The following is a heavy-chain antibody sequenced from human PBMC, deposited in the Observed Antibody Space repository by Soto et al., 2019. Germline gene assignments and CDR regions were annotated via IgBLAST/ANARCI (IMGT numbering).Heavy chain of an antibody. D-gene: IGHD2-21*02. CDR3: ASHNCGGDCYSWGGNAFDI. CDR2: IYHVGIT. V-gene: IGHV4-4*02. CDR1: GGSVSSTQW. J-gene: IGHJ3*02. Sequence: SETLSLTCAVSGGSVSSTQWWTWVRQAPGKGLEWLGDIYHVGITKYNPALKSRVTMSVDKSNNHFSLSLRSVTAADTAVFYCASHNCGGDCYSWGGNAFDIWGQGTMVTVS.